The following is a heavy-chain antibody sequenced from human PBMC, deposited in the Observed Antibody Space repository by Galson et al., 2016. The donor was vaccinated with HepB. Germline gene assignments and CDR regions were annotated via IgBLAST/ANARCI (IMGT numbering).Heavy chain of an antibody. CDR3: ARVSFFRAFDI. CDR1: GFTFSRYT. D-gene: IGHD2/OR15-2a*01. Sequence: SLRLSCAASGFTFSRYTMSWVRRAPGKGLEWVSSISSTSKYQPYADSVRGRFIISRDTAKTSLDLQMNSLRAEDSAIYYCARVSFFRAFDIWGQGTMVTVSS. CDR2: ISSTSKYQ. J-gene: IGHJ3*02. V-gene: IGHV3-21*01.